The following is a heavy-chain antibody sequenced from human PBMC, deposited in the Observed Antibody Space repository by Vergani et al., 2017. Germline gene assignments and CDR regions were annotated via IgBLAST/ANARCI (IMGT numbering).Heavy chain of an antibody. CDR3: AKKGGSLYYYGVDV. CDR1: GYTFGHFD. J-gene: IGHJ6*02. D-gene: IGHD1-26*01. CDR2: IRYDGSNP. V-gene: IGHV3-30*02. Sequence: QEQLLQSGGGVVQPGGSLRLSCIGSGYTFGHFDMHWVRQAPGKGLAWVAFIRYDGSNPQYIDPVKDRFTISRDNSKDTLFLQMNGLRPEDTGTYFCAKKGGSLYYYGVDVWGQGTTITVSS.